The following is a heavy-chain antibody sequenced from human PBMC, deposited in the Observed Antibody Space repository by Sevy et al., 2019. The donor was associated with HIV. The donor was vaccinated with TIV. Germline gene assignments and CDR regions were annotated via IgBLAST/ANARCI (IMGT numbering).Heavy chain of an antibody. CDR2: IYYSGST. CDR1: GGSISSSSYY. Sequence: SETLSLTCTVSGGSISSSSYYWGWIRQPPGKGLEWIGSIYYSGSTYYNPSLKSRVTISVDTSKNQFSLKLSSVTAADTAVYYCARLSECSYDILTGPVYYFDYWGQGTLVTVSS. V-gene: IGHV4-39*01. J-gene: IGHJ4*02. CDR3: ARLSECSYDILTGPVYYFDY. D-gene: IGHD3-9*01.